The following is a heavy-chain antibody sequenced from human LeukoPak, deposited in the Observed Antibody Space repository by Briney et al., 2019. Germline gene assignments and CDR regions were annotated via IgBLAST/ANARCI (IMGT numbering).Heavy chain of an antibody. CDR1: GGSISSRGYY. V-gene: IGHV4-31*03. CDR3: AREAVAGTRRWFDP. Sequence: SQTLSLTCTVSGGSISSRGYYWSWIRQHPGKGLEWIGYIYYSGSTYYNPSLKSRVTISVDTSKNQFSLKLSSVTAADTAVYYCAREAVAGTRRWFDPWGQGTLVTVSS. CDR2: IYYSGST. D-gene: IGHD6-19*01. J-gene: IGHJ5*02.